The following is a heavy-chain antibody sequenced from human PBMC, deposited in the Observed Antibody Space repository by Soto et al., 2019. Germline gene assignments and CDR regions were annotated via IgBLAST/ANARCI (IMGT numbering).Heavy chain of an antibody. CDR1: GGSFSGYY. Sequence: ETLSLTCAVYGGSFSGYYWSWIRQPPGKGLEWIGEINHSGSTNYNPSLKSRVTISVDTSKNQFSLKLSSVTAADTAVYYCARVGGRRQYYYYYYGMDVWGQGTTVTVSS. D-gene: IGHD3-16*01. CDR3: ARVGGRRQYYYYYYGMDV. J-gene: IGHJ6*02. CDR2: INHSGST. V-gene: IGHV4-34*01.